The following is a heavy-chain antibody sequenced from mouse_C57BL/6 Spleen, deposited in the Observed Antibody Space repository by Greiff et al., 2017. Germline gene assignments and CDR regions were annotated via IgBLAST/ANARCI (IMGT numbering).Heavy chain of an antibody. V-gene: IGHV14-4*01. CDR2: IDPENGDT. CDR1: GFNIKDDY. J-gene: IGHJ2*01. CDR3: TRSDDYDGY. Sequence: EVQLQESGAELVRPGASVKLSCTASGFNIKDDYMHWVKQRPEQGLEWIGWIDPENGDTEYASKFQGKATITADTSSNTAYLQLSSLTSEDTAVYYCTRSDDYDGYWGQGTTLTVSS. D-gene: IGHD2-4*01.